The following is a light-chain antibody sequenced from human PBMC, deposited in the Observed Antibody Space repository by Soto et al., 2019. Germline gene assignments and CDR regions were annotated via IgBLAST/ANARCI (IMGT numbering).Light chain of an antibody. J-gene: IGKJ1*01. Sequence: EIVLTQSPGTLSLSPGERATLSCRASQTVSSTSLAWYQQRPGQAPRLLIFDASTRVTGIPDRFSGSGSGTDFTLTISRLEPEDFEVYFCQLYAISPKTFGQGTKVDIX. CDR3: QLYAISPKT. CDR2: DAS. CDR1: QTVSSTS. V-gene: IGKV3-20*01.